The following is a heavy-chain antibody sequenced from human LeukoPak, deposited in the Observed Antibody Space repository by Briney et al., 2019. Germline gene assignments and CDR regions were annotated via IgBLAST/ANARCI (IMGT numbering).Heavy chain of an antibody. Sequence: ASVKVSCKASGYTFTSYGISWVRQAPGQGLEWMGWISAYNGNTNYAQKLQGRVTMTTDTSTSTAYMELSSLRSEDTAVYYCARGRGPYGSGSYSDYWGQGTLVTVSS. J-gene: IGHJ4*02. D-gene: IGHD3-10*01. V-gene: IGHV1-18*01. CDR1: GYTFTSYG. CDR2: ISAYNGNT. CDR3: ARGRGPYGSGSYSDY.